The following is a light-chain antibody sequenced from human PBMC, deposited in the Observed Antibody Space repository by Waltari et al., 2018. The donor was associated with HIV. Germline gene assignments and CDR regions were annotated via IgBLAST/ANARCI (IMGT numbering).Light chain of an antibody. Sequence: EIGLPQSPPPLSLRPGERATLSCRPSQRVSINLAWYQQNPGQPPSPLIYGASNRATGIPARFSGSGSGTDFTLTISSLEPEDFAVDFCQRRRNWTPGATFGGGTKVEIK. CDR1: QRVSIN. CDR3: QRRRNWTPGAT. J-gene: IGKJ4*01. CDR2: GAS. V-gene: IGKV3-11*01.